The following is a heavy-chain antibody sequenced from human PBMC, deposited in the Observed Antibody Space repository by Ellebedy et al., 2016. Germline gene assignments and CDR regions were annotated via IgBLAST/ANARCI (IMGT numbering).Heavy chain of an antibody. D-gene: IGHD3-16*01. CDR3: AKDHMGGA. Sequence: GGSLRLXXAASGFTFSSYTMRWVRQAPGKGLEWVSDISGSGGSTYYADSVKGRFTISRDNSKNTLYLQMNSLRAEDTAVYYCAKDHMGGAWGQGTLVTVSS. V-gene: IGHV3-23*01. CDR1: GFTFSSYT. J-gene: IGHJ5*02. CDR2: ISGSGGST.